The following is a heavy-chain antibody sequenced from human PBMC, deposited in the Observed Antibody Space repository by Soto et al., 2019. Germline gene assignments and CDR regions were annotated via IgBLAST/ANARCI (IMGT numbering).Heavy chain of an antibody. J-gene: IGHJ4*02. Sequence: GGSLRLSCAASGFTFSSYGMHWVRQAPGKGLEWVAVISYDGSNKYYADSVKGRFTISRDNSKNTLYLQMNSLRAEDTVVYYYAKVTRGGEYLQVLRPAVLNFDDWGKGTLVTVSS. CDR2: ISYDGSNK. CDR3: AKVTRGGEYLQVLRPAVLNFDD. V-gene: IGHV3-30*18. CDR1: GFTFSSYG. D-gene: IGHD5-12*01.